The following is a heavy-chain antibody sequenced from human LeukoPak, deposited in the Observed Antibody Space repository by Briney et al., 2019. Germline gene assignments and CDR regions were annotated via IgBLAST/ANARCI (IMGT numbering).Heavy chain of an antibody. CDR3: ARVSRSWVRFGPIDI. CDR2: INPNSGGT. V-gene: IGHV1-2*02. CDR1: GYTFTGYY. D-gene: IGHD3-10*01. Sequence: ASVKVSCKASGYTFTGYYMHWVRQAPGQGLEWMGWINPNSGGTNYAQKFQGRVTMTRDTSISTAYMELSRLRSDDTAVYYCARVSRSWVRFGPIDIWGQGTMVTVSS. J-gene: IGHJ3*02.